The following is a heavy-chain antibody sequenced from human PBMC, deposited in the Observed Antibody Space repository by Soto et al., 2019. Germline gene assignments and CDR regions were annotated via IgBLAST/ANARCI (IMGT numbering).Heavy chain of an antibody. CDR3: ATHRSGGIGGIVLFLTPWQYMDV. V-gene: IGHV4-39*01. CDR1: GGSISSSSYY. J-gene: IGHJ6*03. Sequence: QLQLQESGPGLVKPSETLSLTCTVSGGSISSSSYYWGWIRQPPGKGLEWIGSIYYSGSTYYNPSLKSRVTISVDTSKNQFSLKLSSVTAADTAVYYCATHRSGGIGGIVLFLTPWQYMDVWGKGTTVTVSS. D-gene: IGHD3-16*01. CDR2: IYYSGST.